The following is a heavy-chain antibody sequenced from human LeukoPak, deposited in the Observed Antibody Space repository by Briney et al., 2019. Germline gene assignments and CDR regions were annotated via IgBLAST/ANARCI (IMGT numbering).Heavy chain of an antibody. CDR1: GGTYA. D-gene: IGHD2-8*01. Sequence: ASVKVSCKAAGGTYAFNLVRQAPGQGLEWMGRMIPLLDLPDYGRTFQGRVTITADKSTSTAFMEMSRLRSEDPGVYYCASGEQSCTTPTCSLNWFDPWGQGTLVTVSS. CDR3: ASGEQSCTTPTCSLNWFDP. CDR2: MIPLLDLP. V-gene: IGHV1-69*04. J-gene: IGHJ5*02.